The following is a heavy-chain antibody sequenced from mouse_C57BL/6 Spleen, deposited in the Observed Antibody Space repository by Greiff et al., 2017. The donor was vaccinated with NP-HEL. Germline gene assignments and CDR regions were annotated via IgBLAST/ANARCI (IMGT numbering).Heavy chain of an antibody. CDR1: GYAFTNYL. J-gene: IGHJ4*01. V-gene: IGHV1-54*01. CDR3: ARGGTTVVANYYAMDY. CDR2: INPGSGGT. D-gene: IGHD1-1*01. Sequence: VQLQQSGAELVRPGTSVKVSCKASGYAFTNYLIEWVKQRPGQGLEWIGVINPGSGGTNYNEKFKGKATLTADKSSSTAYMQLSSLTSEDSAVYFCARGGTTVVANYYAMDYWGQGTSVTVSS.